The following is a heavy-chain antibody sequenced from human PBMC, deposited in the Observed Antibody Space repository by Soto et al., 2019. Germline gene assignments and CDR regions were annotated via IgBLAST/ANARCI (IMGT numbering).Heavy chain of an antibody. V-gene: IGHV3-7*03. CDR1: GFTFSSYW. J-gene: IGHJ4*02. Sequence: PVGSLILSCAASGFTFSSYWMSWVRQAPGKGLEWVANIKQGGSEKYYVDSVKGRFTISRDNAKNSLYLQMNSLRAEDTAVYYCARGLAYVENFWSGYYRTPTSYFDYWGQGTLVTVSS. CDR3: ARGLAYVENFWSGYYRTPTSYFDY. CDR2: IKQGGSEK. D-gene: IGHD3-3*01.